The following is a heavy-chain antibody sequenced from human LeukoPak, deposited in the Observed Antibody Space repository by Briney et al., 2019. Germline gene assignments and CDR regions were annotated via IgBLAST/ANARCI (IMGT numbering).Heavy chain of an antibody. CDR3: ARDRGDYAYTHFDY. Sequence: GGSLRLSCAASGFTFSSYAMHWVRQAPGKGLEWVAVISYDGSNKYYADSVKGRFTISRDNSKNTLYLQMNSLRAEDTAVYYCARDRGDYAYTHFDYWGQGTLDTVSS. CDR2: ISYDGSNK. J-gene: IGHJ4*02. V-gene: IGHV3-30*04. CDR1: GFTFSSYA. D-gene: IGHD4-17*01.